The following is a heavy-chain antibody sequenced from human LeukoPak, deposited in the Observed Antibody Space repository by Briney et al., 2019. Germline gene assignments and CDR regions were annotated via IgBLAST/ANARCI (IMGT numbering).Heavy chain of an antibody. CDR2: IWYDGSNK. CDR3: ARGGVLLPLGY. D-gene: IGHD3-10*01. V-gene: IGHV3-33*01. J-gene: IGHJ4*02. Sequence: GGSLRLSCAASGLTFSSYGMHWVRQAPGKGLEWVAVIWYDGSNKYYADSVKGRFTNPRDNSKNTLYLQMNSLRAEDTAVYYCARGGVLLPLGYWGQGTLVTVSS. CDR1: GLTFSSYG.